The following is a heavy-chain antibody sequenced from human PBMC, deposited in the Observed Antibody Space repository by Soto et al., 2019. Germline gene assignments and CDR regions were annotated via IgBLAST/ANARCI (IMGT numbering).Heavy chain of an antibody. CDR3: VRMLDRDF. CDR1: GFTFSRYW. Sequence: PGGSLRLSCAASGFTFSRYWMYWDRQGPGKGLVWVSRINSDGSTTDYADSVKGRFTISRDNAKNTLYLQMNGLRAEDTALYYCVRMLDRDFWGQGTLVTVSS. V-gene: IGHV3-74*01. J-gene: IGHJ4*02. D-gene: IGHD1-1*01. CDR2: INSDGSTT.